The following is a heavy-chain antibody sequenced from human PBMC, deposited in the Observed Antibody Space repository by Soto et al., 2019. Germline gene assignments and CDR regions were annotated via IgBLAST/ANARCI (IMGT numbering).Heavy chain of an antibody. V-gene: IGHV4-31*03. D-gene: IGHD7-27*01. Sequence: QVHLQESGPGVVKPSETLSLTCSVSGGSIGRGGSHWTWIRQHPGKGLEWIGDIYYNGNTQYNPSLRSRVIISIDTSKNKFFLNLSSLTAADTAVYYCASLGSHKDFDSWGQGTLVTVTS. CDR1: GGSIGRGGSH. CDR3: ASLGSHKDFDS. J-gene: IGHJ4*02. CDR2: IYYNGNT.